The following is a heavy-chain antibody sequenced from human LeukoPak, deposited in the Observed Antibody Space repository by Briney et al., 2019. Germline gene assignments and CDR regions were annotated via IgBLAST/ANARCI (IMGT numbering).Heavy chain of an antibody. Sequence: GGSLRLSCAASGFTVSSNYMSWVRQAPGKGLEWVLVIYSGGSTYYADSVKGRFTISRDNSKNTLYLQMNSLRAEDTAVYYCAKDNDYGGNSPLDYWGQGTLVTVSS. CDR1: GFTVSSNY. J-gene: IGHJ4*02. V-gene: IGHV3-53*05. CDR2: IYSGGST. D-gene: IGHD4-23*01. CDR3: AKDNDYGGNSPLDY.